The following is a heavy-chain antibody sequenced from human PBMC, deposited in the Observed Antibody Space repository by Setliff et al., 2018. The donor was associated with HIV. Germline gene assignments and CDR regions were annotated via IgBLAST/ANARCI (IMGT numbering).Heavy chain of an antibody. V-gene: IGHV4-39*07. CDR3: ARVPTSSWYVTTQRTKEYFHH. CDR2: IYYSGNT. J-gene: IGHJ1*01. CDR1: GGSIKSSSYY. Sequence: SETLSLTCTVSGGSIKSSSYYWGWIRQPPGKGLEWIGSIYYSGNTYYNPSLKSRVTILADTSRNQFSLRLSSVTAADTAIYYCARVPTSSWYVTTQRTKEYFHHWGQGTLVTVSS. D-gene: IGHD6-13*01.